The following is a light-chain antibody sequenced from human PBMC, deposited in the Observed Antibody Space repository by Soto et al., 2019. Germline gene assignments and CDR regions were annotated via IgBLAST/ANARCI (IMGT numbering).Light chain of an antibody. J-gene: IGKJ5*01. CDR2: DAS. Sequence: ENVLTQSPVTLSLSPGDRVTLSCGASQSVYGNYVGWYQQKFGQAPRLVIYDASTRATGIPDRFSGSGSGTDFTLIISRLESEDSAVYYCQQYGSSPVTFGQGTRLEIK. CDR3: QQYGSSPVT. CDR1: QSVYGNY. V-gene: IGKV3D-20*01.